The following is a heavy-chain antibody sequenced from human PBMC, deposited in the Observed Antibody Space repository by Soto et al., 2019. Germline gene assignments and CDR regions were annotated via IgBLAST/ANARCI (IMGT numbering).Heavy chain of an antibody. CDR1: GYTFTSYD. J-gene: IGHJ6*03. Sequence: ASVKVSCKASGYTFTSYDINWVRQATGQGLEWMGWMNPNSGNTGHAQKFQGRVTMTRNTSISTAYMELSSLRSEDTAVYYCARGSDSGYDSFHYYYYYYMDVWGKGTTVTVSS. V-gene: IGHV1-8*01. D-gene: IGHD5-12*01. CDR3: ARGSDSGYDSFHYYYYYYMDV. CDR2: MNPNSGNT.